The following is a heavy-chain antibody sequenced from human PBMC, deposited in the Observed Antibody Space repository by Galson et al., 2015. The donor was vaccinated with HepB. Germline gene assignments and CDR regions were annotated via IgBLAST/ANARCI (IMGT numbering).Heavy chain of an antibody. D-gene: IGHD6-13*01. CDR1: GGSISSSSYY. V-gene: IGHV4-39*01. J-gene: IGHJ4*02. CDR2: IYYSGST. Sequence: ETLSLTCTVSGGSISSSSYYWGWIRQPPGKGLEWIGSIYYSGSTYYNPSLKSRVTISVDTSKNQFSLKLSSVTAADTAVYYCARHVIPSSKPYSSSWYDYWGQGTLVTVSS. CDR3: ARHVIPSSKPYSSSWYDY.